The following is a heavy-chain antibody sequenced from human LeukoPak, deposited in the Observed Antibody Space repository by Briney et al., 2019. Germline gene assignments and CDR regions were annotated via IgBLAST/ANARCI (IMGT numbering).Heavy chain of an antibody. CDR3: ARLDYDSSGYFDY. J-gene: IGHJ4*02. V-gene: IGHV1-2*02. D-gene: IGHD3-22*01. CDR1: GYTFTGYY. CDR2: INPNSGGT. Sequence: ASVKVSCKASGYTFTGYYMHWVRQAPGQGLEWMGWINPNSGGTNYAQKFQGRVTMTRDTSISTAYMELSRLRSDDTAVYYCARLDYDSSGYFDYWGQGTLVTVSS.